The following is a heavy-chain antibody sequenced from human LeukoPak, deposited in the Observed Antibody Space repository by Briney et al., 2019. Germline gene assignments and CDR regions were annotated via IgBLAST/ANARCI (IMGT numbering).Heavy chain of an antibody. D-gene: IGHD2-21*02. CDR3: ARGKVLRGDPLKRPYYFDY. J-gene: IGHJ4*02. CDR2: IYYSGST. Sequence: MPSETLSLTCTVSGGSISSGGYYWSWLRQHPGKGLEWIGYIYYSGSTYYNPSLKSRVTISVDTSKNQFSLKLSSVTAADTAVYYCARGKVLRGDPLKRPYYFDYWGQGTLVTVSS. V-gene: IGHV4-31*03. CDR1: GGSISSGGYY.